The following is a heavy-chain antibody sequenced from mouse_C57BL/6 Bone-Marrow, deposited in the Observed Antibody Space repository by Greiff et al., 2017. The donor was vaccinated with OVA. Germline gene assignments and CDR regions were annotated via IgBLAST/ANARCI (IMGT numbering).Heavy chain of an antibody. Sequence: QVQLQQPGAELVMPGASVKLSCKASGYTFTSYWMHWVKQRPGQGLEWIGEIDPSDSYTNYNQKFKGKSTLTVDKSSSTAYMQLSSLTSEDSAVYYSARETAQATWFAYWGQGTLVTVSA. CDR3: ARETAQATWFAY. V-gene: IGHV1-69*01. D-gene: IGHD3-2*02. J-gene: IGHJ3*01. CDR2: IDPSDSYT. CDR1: GYTFTSYW.